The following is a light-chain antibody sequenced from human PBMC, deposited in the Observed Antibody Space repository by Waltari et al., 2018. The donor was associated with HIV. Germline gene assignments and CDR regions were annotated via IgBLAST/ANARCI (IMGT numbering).Light chain of an antibody. Sequence: IVLTQSPLSLPVIPGEPASLSCRSSQSLLHSSGFYYLDWYLQKPGQPPQLLIYLGSHRASGVSDRFSGGGSGTHFTLNVTRVEADDVGIYFCMQSLQIPPTFGGGTKV. CDR2: LGS. V-gene: IGKV2-28*01. J-gene: IGKJ4*01. CDR3: MQSLQIPPT. CDR1: QSLLHSSGFYY.